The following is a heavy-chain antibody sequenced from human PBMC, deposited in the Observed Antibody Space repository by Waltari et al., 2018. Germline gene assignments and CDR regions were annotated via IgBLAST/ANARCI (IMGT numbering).Heavy chain of an antibody. Sequence: QLQLQESGPGLVKPSETLSLTCTVSGGSISSSSYYGGWVRQPPGKGLEWIGSIYYSGSTYYNPSLKSRVTISVDTSKNQFSLRVSSVTAADTAVFYCARMVRGYCSSTSCHTDHWGQGTLVTVSS. J-gene: IGHJ4*02. CDR2: IYYSGST. D-gene: IGHD2-2*01. V-gene: IGHV4-39*07. CDR3: ARMVRGYCSSTSCHTDH. CDR1: GGSISSSSYY.